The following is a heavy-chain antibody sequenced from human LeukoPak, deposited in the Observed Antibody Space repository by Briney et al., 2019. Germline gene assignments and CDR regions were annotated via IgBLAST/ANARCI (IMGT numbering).Heavy chain of an antibody. CDR2: FSGGGGST. CDR1: GFTFSSYG. J-gene: IGHJ5*02. V-gene: IGHV3-23*01. CDR3: AKDSWPSKAAAGTESSNWFDP. D-gene: IGHD6-13*01. Sequence: GGSLRLSCAASGFTFSSYGMSWVRQAPGKGLKWVTAFSGGGGSTYYADSVKGRFTISRDNSKNTLYLQMNSLRAEDTAVYYCAKDSWPSKAAAGTESSNWFDPWGQGTLVTVSS.